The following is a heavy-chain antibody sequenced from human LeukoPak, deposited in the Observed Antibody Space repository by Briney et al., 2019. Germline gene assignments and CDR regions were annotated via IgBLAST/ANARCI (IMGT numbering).Heavy chain of an antibody. CDR1: GFTFSSYS. Sequence: GGSLRLSCAASGFTFSSYSMNWVRQAPGKGLEWVSSISSSSSYIYYADSVKGRFTISRDNAKNSLYLQMNSLRTEDTAIYYCARKRYYYGSGSSDYWGQGTLVTVSS. CDR3: ARKRYYYGSGSSDY. J-gene: IGHJ4*02. V-gene: IGHV3-21*04. CDR2: ISSSSSYI. D-gene: IGHD3-10*01.